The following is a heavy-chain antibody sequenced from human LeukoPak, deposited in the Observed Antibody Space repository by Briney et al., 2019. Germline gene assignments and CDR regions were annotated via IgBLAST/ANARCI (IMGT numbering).Heavy chain of an antibody. D-gene: IGHD3-3*02. V-gene: IGHV4-61*02. CDR2: IYTSGST. CDR3: ALELGLYYYYYMDV. Sequence: PSQTLSLTCTVSGGSISSGSYYWSWIRQPAGKGLEWIGRIYTSGSTNYNPSLKSRVTISVDTSKNQFSLKLSSVTAADTAVYYCALELGLYYYYYMDVWGKGTTVTISS. J-gene: IGHJ6*03. CDR1: GGSISSGSYY.